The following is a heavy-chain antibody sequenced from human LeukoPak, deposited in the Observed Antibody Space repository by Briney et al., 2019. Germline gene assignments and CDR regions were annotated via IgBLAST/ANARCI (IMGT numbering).Heavy chain of an antibody. CDR3: ARVWSSGYYYN. CDR2: INPNSGGT. J-gene: IGHJ4*02. CDR1: GYTFTGYY. Sequence: ASVQVSCKASGYTFTGYYMHWVRPAPGQGLEWMGWINPNSGGTNYAQKFQGRVTMTRDTSISTAYMELSRLRSDDTAVYYCARVWSSGYYYNWGQGTLVTVSS. V-gene: IGHV1-2*02. D-gene: IGHD3-22*01.